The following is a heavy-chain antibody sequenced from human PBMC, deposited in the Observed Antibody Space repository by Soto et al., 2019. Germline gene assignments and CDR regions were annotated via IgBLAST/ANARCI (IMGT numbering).Heavy chain of an antibody. D-gene: IGHD3-3*01. CDR3: AIGFFRLNWFDP. CDR2: IYYSGST. Sequence: LSLTCTVSGGSISSGDYYWSWIRQPPGKGLEWIGYIYYSGSTYYNPSLKSRVTISVDTSKNQFSLKLSSVTAADTAVYYCAIGFFRLNWFDPWGQGTLVTVSS. V-gene: IGHV4-30-4*01. CDR1: GGSISSGDYY. J-gene: IGHJ5*02.